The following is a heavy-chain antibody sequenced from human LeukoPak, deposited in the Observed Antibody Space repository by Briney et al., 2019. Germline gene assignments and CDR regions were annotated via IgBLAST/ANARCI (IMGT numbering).Heavy chain of an antibody. Sequence: GGSLRLSCAASGFTFSDYYMSWIRQAPGKGLEWVSSISSSSSYIYYADSVKGRFTISRDNAKNSLYLQMNSLRAEDTAVYYCARGMDADYDFWSGYPYYFDYWGQGTLVTVSS. D-gene: IGHD3-3*01. CDR2: ISSSSSYI. J-gene: IGHJ4*02. CDR1: GFTFSDYY. V-gene: IGHV3-11*06. CDR3: ARGMDADYDFWSGYPYYFDY.